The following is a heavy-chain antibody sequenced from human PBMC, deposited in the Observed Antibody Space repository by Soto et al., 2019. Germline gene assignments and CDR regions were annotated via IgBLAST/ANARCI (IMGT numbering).Heavy chain of an antibody. Sequence: SETLSLTCTVSGGSVSSGSYYWSWIRQPPGKGLEWIGYIYYSGSTNYNPSLKGRVTISVDTSKNQFSLKLSSVTAADTAVYYCARDRYCSSTSCKYYYYGMDVWGQGTTVTVSS. CDR1: GGSVSSGSYY. V-gene: IGHV4-61*01. CDR3: ARDRYCSSTSCKYYYYGMDV. D-gene: IGHD2-2*01. J-gene: IGHJ6*02. CDR2: IYYSGST.